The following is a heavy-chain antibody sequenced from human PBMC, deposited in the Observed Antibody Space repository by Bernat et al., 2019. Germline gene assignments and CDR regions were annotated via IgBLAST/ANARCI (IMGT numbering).Heavy chain of an antibody. CDR1: GYTFTGYY. Sequence: QVQLVQSGAEVKKPGASVKVSCKASGYTFTGYYMHWVRQAPGQGLEWMGWINPNSGGTNYAQKFQGWVNMTRDTSIRTAYMELSRLRSDDTAVYYCTRDMCRYSSGWSGDYSYYYGMDVWGQGTTVTVSS. J-gene: IGHJ6*02. CDR2: INPNSGGT. V-gene: IGHV1-2*04. D-gene: IGHD6-19*01. CDR3: TRDMCRYSSGWSGDYSYYYGMDV.